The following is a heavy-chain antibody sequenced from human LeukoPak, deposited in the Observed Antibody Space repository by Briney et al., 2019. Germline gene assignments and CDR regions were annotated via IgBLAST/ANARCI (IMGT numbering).Heavy chain of an antibody. CDR3: ARGYDILTGPYYFDY. V-gene: IGHV1-2*04. CDR2: INPNSGGT. Sequence: ASVKVSCKASGYTFTGYYMHWVRQAPGQGLEWMGWINPNSGGTNYAQKFQGWVTMTRDTSISTAYMELSRLRSDDPAVYYCARGYDILTGPYYFDYWGQGTLVTVSS. D-gene: IGHD3-9*01. CDR1: GYTFTGYY. J-gene: IGHJ4*02.